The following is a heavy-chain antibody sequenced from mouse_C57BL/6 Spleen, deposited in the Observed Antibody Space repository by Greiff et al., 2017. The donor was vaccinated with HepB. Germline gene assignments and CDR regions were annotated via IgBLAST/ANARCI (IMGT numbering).Heavy chain of an antibody. V-gene: IGHV1-54*01. CDR3: ARGNYYGSGFAY. J-gene: IGHJ3*01. CDR1: GYAFTNYL. CDR2: INPGSGGT. D-gene: IGHD1-1*01. Sequence: QVQLKQSGAELVRPGTSVKVSCKASGYAFTNYLIEWVKQRPGQGLEWIGVINPGSGGTNYNEKFKGKATLTADKSSSTAYMQLSSLTSEDSAVYFCARGNYYGSGFAYWGQGTLVTVSA.